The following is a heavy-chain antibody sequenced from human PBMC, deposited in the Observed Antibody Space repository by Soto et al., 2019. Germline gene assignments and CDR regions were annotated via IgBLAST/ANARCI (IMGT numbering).Heavy chain of an antibody. Sequence: QVQLVQSGAEVKKPGSSVKVSCKASGGTFSSYTISWVRQAPGQGLEWMGRIIPILGIANYAQKFQGRGTITADKSTSTAYMELSSLRSEDTAVYYCATLSSAGLHRDWFDPWGQGTLVTVSS. CDR2: IIPILGIA. D-gene: IGHD5-12*01. J-gene: IGHJ5*02. CDR1: GGTFSSYT. CDR3: ATLSSAGLHRDWFDP. V-gene: IGHV1-69*02.